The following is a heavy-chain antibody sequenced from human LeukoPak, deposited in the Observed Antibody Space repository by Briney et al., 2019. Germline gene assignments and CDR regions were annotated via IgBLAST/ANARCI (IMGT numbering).Heavy chain of an antibody. CDR2: IYYSGST. D-gene: IGHD3-10*01. CDR1: GGSISSSSYY. V-gene: IGHV4-39*07. J-gene: IGHJ5*02. CDR3: ARVGYYYGSGSRGWFDP. Sequence: SETLSLTCTVSGGSISSSSYYWGWIRQPPGKGLEWIGSIYYSGSTYYNPSLKSRVTISVDTSKNQFSLKLSSVTAADTAVYYCARVGYYYGSGSRGWFDPWGQGTLVTVSS.